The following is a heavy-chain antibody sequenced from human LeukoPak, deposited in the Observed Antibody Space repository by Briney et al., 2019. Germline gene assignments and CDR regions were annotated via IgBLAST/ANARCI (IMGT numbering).Heavy chain of an antibody. CDR3: ARESDYGGNAYFDY. J-gene: IGHJ4*02. D-gene: IGHD4-23*01. Sequence: GGSLRLSCAASGFTFSSYWMSWVRQAPGKGLGWVANIKQDGSEKYYVDSVKGRFTISRDSAKNSLYLQMNSLRAEDTAVYYCARESDYGGNAYFDYWGQGTLVTVSS. CDR1: GFTFSSYW. V-gene: IGHV3-7*01. CDR2: IKQDGSEK.